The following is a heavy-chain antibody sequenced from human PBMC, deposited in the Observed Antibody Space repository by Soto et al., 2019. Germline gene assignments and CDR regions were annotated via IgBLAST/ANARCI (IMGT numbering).Heavy chain of an antibody. Sequence: EVQLLESGGGLVQPGGSLRLSCAASGFTFSSYAMSWVRQAPGKGMEWVSAISGSGGGTYYADSVKGRFTVSRDNSKNTLYLQMNRLRAEDTALYYCANRAAEDSWCSSATCFLIAFDIWGQGTMVTVSS. J-gene: IGHJ3*02. CDR2: ISGSGGGT. D-gene: IGHD2-2*01. CDR1: GFTFSSYA. V-gene: IGHV3-23*01. CDR3: ANRAAEDSWCSSATCFLIAFDI.